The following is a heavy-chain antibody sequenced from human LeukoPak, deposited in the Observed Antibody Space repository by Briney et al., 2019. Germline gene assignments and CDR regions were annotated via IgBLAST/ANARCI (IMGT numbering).Heavy chain of an antibody. CDR2: IYTSGST. V-gene: IGHV4-4*07. Sequence: RSSETLSLTCAVYGGSFSGYYWSWIRQPAGKGLEWIGRIYTSGSTTYNPSLKSRLTISIDTSKNQFSLKLSSVTAADTAVYYCARDSGTTGEVKFDPWGQGTLVTVSS. CDR3: ARDSGTTGEVKFDP. CDR1: GGSFSGYY. D-gene: IGHD3-10*01. J-gene: IGHJ5*02.